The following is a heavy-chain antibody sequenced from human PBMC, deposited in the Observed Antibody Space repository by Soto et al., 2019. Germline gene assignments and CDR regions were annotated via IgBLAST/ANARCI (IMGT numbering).Heavy chain of an antibody. CDR2: ISSNGGRNGGRA. D-gene: IGHD3-10*01. Sequence: EVQLLESGGGLVQPGGSLRLSCAASGFTFSDFAMTWVRQTPEKGLEWVSTISSNGGRNGGRAFYADSVKGRFTISRDDSKSALFLQMNSLRAEDTALYYCTRSYLTYYFDYWGPGTLVPVSS. CDR1: GFTFSDFA. J-gene: IGHJ4*02. CDR3: TRSYLTYYFDY. V-gene: IGHV3-23*01.